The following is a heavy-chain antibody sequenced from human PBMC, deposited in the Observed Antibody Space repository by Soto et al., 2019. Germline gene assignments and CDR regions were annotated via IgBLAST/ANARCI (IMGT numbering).Heavy chain of an antibody. V-gene: IGHV1-69*13. Sequence: SVKVSCKVSGGTFSSYAISWVRQAPGQGLEWMGGIIPIFGTANYAQKFQGRVTITADESTSTAYMELSSLRSEDTAVYYCARDLYCSSTSCYNLLGYYGMDVWGQGTTVTVSS. CDR2: IIPIFGTA. D-gene: IGHD2-2*02. CDR3: ARDLYCSSTSCYNLLGYYGMDV. CDR1: GGTFSSYA. J-gene: IGHJ6*02.